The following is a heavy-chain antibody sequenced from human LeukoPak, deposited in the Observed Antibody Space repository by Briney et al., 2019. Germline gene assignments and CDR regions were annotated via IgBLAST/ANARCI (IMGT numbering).Heavy chain of an antibody. V-gene: IGHV1-46*01. CDR1: GYTFTSYY. J-gene: IGHJ4*02. CDR3: ARGHSTSCPEDY. Sequence: GASVKVSCKASGYTFTSYYMHWVRQAPGQGLEWMGIINPSGGSTSYAQKFQGRVTMTSDMSTSTVYMGLSSLRSEDTAVYYCARGHSTSCPEDYWGQGTLVPVSS. D-gene: IGHD2-2*01. CDR2: INPSGGST.